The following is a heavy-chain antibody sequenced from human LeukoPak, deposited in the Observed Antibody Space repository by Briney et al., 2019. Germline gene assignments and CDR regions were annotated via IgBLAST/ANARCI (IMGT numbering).Heavy chain of an antibody. CDR2: INSDGSST. D-gene: IGHD6-19*01. V-gene: IGHV3-74*01. Sequence: PGGSLRLSCAASGFTFSSYWMHWVRQAPGKGLVWVSRINSDGSSTSYADSVKGRFTISRDNAKNTLYLQMNSLRAEDTAVYYCARTRDTWLVFDYWGQGTLVTVSS. CDR3: ARTRDTWLVFDY. CDR1: GFTFSSYW. J-gene: IGHJ4*02.